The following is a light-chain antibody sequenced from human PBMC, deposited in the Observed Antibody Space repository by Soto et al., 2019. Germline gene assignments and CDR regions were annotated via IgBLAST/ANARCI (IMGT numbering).Light chain of an antibody. J-gene: IGLJ2*01. CDR3: QSYDSSSVV. CDR1: SSNIGAGYD. Sequence: QPVVTQPPSVSGAPGQRVTISCTGSSSNIGAGYDVHWYQQLPGTAPKLLIYGNSNRPSGVPDRFSGSKSGTSASLAITGLQAEDEADYYCQSYDSSSVVFGGGTKLTVL. V-gene: IGLV1-40*01. CDR2: GNS.